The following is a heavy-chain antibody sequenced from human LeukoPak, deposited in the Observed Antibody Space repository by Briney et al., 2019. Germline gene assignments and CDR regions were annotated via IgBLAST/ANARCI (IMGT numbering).Heavy chain of an antibody. CDR1: GGSISSYY. CDR2: IYTSGST. V-gene: IGHV4-4*07. D-gene: IGHD2-2*01. CDR3: ARVSTARCSSTSCYGLAFDI. J-gene: IGHJ3*02. Sequence: SETQSLTCTVSGGSISSYYWSWIRQPAGKGLEWIGRIYTSGSTNYNPSLKSRVTMSVDTSKNQFSLKLSSVTAADTAVYYCARVSTARCSSTSCYGLAFDIWGQGTMVTVSS.